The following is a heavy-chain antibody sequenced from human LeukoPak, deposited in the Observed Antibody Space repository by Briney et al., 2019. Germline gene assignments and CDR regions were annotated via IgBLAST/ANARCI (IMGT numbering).Heavy chain of an antibody. CDR1: GGSISSGGYY. D-gene: IGHD4-17*01. V-gene: IGHV4-31*03. Sequence: KASQTLSLTCTVSGGSISSGGYYWSWIRQHPGKGLEWIGYIYYSGGTYYNPSFKSRVTISVDTSKNQFSLKLSSVTAADTAVYYCASLDDYGDKLDYWGQGTLVTVSS. CDR3: ASLDDYGDKLDY. J-gene: IGHJ4*02. CDR2: IYYSGGT.